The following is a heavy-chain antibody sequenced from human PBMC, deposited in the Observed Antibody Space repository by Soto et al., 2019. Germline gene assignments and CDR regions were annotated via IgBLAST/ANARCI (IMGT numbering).Heavy chain of an antibody. CDR1: GFTFSFYD. CDR2: ISGDGSAT. D-gene: IGHD2-8*01. Sequence: EVPLVESGGGLVQPGGSLRLSCVASGFTFSFYDMVWVRQAPGKGLQWVSYISGDGSATSYADSVKGRFTISRDNAKNSLFLQTSSLTDEDTAVYYCARNGGGLGYWGQGTLVTVSA. CDR3: ARNGGGLGY. V-gene: IGHV3-48*02. J-gene: IGHJ4*02.